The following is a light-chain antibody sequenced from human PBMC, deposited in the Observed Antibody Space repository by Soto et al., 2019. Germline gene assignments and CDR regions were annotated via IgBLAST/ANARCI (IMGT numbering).Light chain of an antibody. CDR1: SSNIGAGYD. J-gene: IGLJ3*02. CDR2: GNS. V-gene: IGLV1-40*01. Sequence: QSALTQPPSVSGAPGQRVTISCTGSSSNIGAGYDVHWYQQLPGTAPKLPISGNSNRPSGVPDRFSGSKSGTSASLAITGLQAEDEADYYCQSYDSSLSGWVFGGGTKVTVL. CDR3: QSYDSSLSGWV.